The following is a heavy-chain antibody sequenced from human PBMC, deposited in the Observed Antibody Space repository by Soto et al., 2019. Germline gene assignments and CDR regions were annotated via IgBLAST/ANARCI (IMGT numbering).Heavy chain of an antibody. CDR2: IKGDGSRI. J-gene: IGHJ6*02. V-gene: IGHV3-74*01. CDR3: ARGLPGYYGKDV. D-gene: IGHD4-17*01. CDR1: GFTFSNYW. Sequence: EVQLVESGGGLVQPGGSLRLSCAASGFTFSNYWIHWVRQAPGKGLVWVSRIKGDGSRIDYADSVKGRFTISRDNAENTVYVQMNSLGDEDAALYYCARGLPGYYGKDVWGQGTTVTVSS.